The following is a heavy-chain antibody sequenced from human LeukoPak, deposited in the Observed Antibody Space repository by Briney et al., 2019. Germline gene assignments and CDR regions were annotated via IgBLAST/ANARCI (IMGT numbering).Heavy chain of an antibody. CDR1: GYTFTSNY. Sequence: ASVKVSCKAFGYTFTSNYMHWVRQAPGQGLEWMGIINPSGGSTSYAQKFQGRVTMTRDMSTSTVYMELSSLRSEDTAVYYCARDSRVRGVILWWGQGTLVTVSS. CDR2: INPSGGST. V-gene: IGHV1-46*01. J-gene: IGHJ4*02. CDR3: ARDSRVRGVILW. D-gene: IGHD3-10*01.